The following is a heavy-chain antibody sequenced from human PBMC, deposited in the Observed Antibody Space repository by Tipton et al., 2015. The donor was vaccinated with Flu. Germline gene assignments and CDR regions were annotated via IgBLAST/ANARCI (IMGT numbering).Heavy chain of an antibody. V-gene: IGHV4-38-2*01. Sequence: LRLSCAVSGDSISSDFYWAWIRQFPGKGLEWIGNVHQTGSTYYNPSLRSRVTIAVDRPKNQFSLRLTSVTAADTAVYFCARRDYSNYVSEPKSWFDPWGQGTLVTVSP. CDR2: VHQTGST. CDR3: ARRDYSNYVSEPKSWFDP. J-gene: IGHJ5*02. CDR1: GDSISSDFY. D-gene: IGHD4-11*01.